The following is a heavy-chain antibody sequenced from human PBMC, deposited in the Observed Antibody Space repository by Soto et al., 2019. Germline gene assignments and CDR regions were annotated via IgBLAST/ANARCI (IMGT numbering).Heavy chain of an antibody. CDR1: GYTFTSCG. J-gene: IGHJ6*01. Sequence: ASVKVSCKASGYTFTSCGRSWARQAPEHGLEWMGGIDPEEDETSYAQKFKGRVAMTEDTSTDTAYMELSRLRCEDSGMDFSATGGGFEKWGETSHYSYGMDVWGQGTAVTVSS. D-gene: IGHD5-12*01. CDR2: IDPEEDET. CDR3: ATGGGFEKWGETSHYSYGMDV. V-gene: IGHV1-24*01.